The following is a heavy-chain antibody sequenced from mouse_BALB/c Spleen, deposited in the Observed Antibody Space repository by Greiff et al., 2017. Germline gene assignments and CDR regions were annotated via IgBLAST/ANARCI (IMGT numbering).Heavy chain of an antibody. CDR3: ARDYYDYESFAY. D-gene: IGHD2-4*01. V-gene: IGHV3-2*02. Sequence: VQLKESGPGLVKPSQSLSLTCTVTGYSITSDYAWNWIRQFPGNKLEWMGYISYSGSTSYNPSLKSRISITRDTSKNQFFLQLNSVTTEDTATYYCARDYYDYESFAYWGQGTLVTVSA. CDR2: ISYSGST. CDR1: GYSITSDYA. J-gene: IGHJ3*01.